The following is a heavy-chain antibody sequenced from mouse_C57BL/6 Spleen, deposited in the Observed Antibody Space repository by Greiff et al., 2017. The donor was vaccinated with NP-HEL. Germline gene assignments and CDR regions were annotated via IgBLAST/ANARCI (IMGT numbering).Heavy chain of an antibody. J-gene: IGHJ2*01. D-gene: IGHD4-1*01. CDR1: GFTFSSYA. CDR2: ISDGGSYT. V-gene: IGHV5-4*01. Sequence: VQLKESGGGLVKPGGSLKLSCAASGFTFSSYAMSWVRQTPEKRLEWVATISDGGSYTYYPDNVKGRFTISRDNAKKNLYLQMSHLKSEDTAMYYCSREGLTGTQGYFDYWGQGTTLTVSS. CDR3: SREGLTGTQGYFDY.